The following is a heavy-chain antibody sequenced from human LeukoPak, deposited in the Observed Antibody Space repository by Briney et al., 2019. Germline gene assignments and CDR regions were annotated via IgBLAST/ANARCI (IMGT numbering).Heavy chain of an antibody. Sequence: SETLSLTCTVSNGSIASYNYYWGWIRQPPGKGLEWIGSIYYSGSAYYNPSLKSRVTISVDTSKNQFSLKLSSVTAADTAVYYCARTTEGYCRGRSCYSYYYYMDVWGKGTTVTVSS. CDR1: NGSIASYNYY. V-gene: IGHV4-39*07. D-gene: IGHD2-15*01. CDR2: IYYSGSA. CDR3: ARTTEGYCRGRSCYSYYYYMDV. J-gene: IGHJ6*03.